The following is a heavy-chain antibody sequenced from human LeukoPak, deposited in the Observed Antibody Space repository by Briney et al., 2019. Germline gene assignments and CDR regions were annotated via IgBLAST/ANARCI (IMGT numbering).Heavy chain of an antibody. V-gene: IGHV1-69*06. CDR3: ARGGSSGYPNYYFDY. J-gene: IGHJ4*02. CDR1: GYTFTSYY. D-gene: IGHD5-12*01. CDR2: IIPIFRTA. Sequence: SVKVSCKASGYTFTSYYMHWVRQAPGQGLEWMGGIIPIFRTANYAQKFQGRVTITADKSTSTASMELSSLRSEDTAVYYCARGGSSGYPNYYFDYWGQGTLVTVSS.